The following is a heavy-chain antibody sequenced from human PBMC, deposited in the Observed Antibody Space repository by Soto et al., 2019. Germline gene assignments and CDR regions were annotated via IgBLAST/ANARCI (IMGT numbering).Heavy chain of an antibody. D-gene: IGHD3-22*01. CDR2: IIPIFGTA. V-gene: IGHV1-69*13. Sequence: SVTVSCQASGGTFSSYAISWVRQAPGQGLEWMGGIIPIFGTANYAQKFQGRVTITADESTSTAYTELSSLRSEDTAVYYCARTVLVVANQNYYYYYGMDVWGQGTTVTVSS. J-gene: IGHJ6*02. CDR1: GGTFSSYA. CDR3: ARTVLVVANQNYYYYYGMDV.